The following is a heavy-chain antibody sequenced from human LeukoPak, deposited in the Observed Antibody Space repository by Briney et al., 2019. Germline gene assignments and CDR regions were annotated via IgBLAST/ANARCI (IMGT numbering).Heavy chain of an antibody. CDR3: ARGPDCSGGSCYGPYFDY. J-gene: IGHJ4*02. Sequence: SETLSLSCAVSGGSISSGGYPWSWIRQPPGKGLEWIGYIYHSGSTYYNPSLKSRVTISVDRSKNQFSLKLSSVTAADTAVYYCARGPDCSGGSCYGPYFDYWGQGTLVTVSS. V-gene: IGHV4-30-2*01. D-gene: IGHD2-15*01. CDR2: IYHSGST. CDR1: GGSISSGGYP.